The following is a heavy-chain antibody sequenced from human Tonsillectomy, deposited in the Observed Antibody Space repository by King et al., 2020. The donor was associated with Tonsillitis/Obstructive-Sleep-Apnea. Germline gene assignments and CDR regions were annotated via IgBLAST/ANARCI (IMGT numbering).Heavy chain of an antibody. J-gene: IGHJ3*02. Sequence: VQLVESGGGLVQPGGSLRLSCAAAGFTFTNYWMTWVRQAPGKGLEWVANIKKDGSTRNYVDSVKGRFAISRDDAKNSLYLQMNSLIAEDTALYYCARDLSPTTGRIDAFDIWRQGTMVTVSS. CDR2: IKKDGSTR. V-gene: IGHV3-7*04. D-gene: IGHD1-1*01. CDR3: ARDLSPTTGRIDAFDI. CDR1: GFTFTNYW.